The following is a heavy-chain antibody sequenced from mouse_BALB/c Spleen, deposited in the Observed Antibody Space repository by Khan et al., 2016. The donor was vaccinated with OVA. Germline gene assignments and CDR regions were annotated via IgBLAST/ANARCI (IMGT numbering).Heavy chain of an antibody. J-gene: IGHJ3*01. CDR2: IYPGNSDT. CDR3: TRWGYWFAY. V-gene: IGHV1-5*01. Sequence: IQLVQSGTVLARPGASVEMSCKASGYIFTSYWIHWVKQRPGQGLEWLGSIYPGNSDTNYNQRFKGKAKLTAVTSTSTAYMELSSLTNDDSAVYYCTRWGYWFAYWGQGTLVTVSA. D-gene: IGHD3-1*01. CDR1: GYIFTSYW.